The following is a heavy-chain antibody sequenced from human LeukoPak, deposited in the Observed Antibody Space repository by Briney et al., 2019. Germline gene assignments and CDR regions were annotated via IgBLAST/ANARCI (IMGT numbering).Heavy chain of an antibody. CDR1: GFTFSIYA. Sequence: PGGSLRLSCAASGFTFSIYAMSWVRQAPGKGLEWVSGISGSGGSTYYADSVKGRFTIYRDNYENTLYLQVNSLRVEDTAVYYCARDGYSYGSPYYFDYWGQGTLVTVSS. CDR2: ISGSGGST. CDR3: ARDGYSYGSPYYFDY. J-gene: IGHJ4*02. D-gene: IGHD5-18*01. V-gene: IGHV3-23*01.